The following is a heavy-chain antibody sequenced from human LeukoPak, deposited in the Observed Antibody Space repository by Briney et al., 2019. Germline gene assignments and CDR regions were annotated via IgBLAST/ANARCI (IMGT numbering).Heavy chain of an antibody. V-gene: IGHV3-7*03. J-gene: IGHJ3*02. CDR3: AKGGDYEAFDI. CDR2: IKQDGSEK. CDR1: GFTFSSYW. D-gene: IGHD4-17*01. Sequence: GGSLRLSCAASGFTFSSYWMSWVRQAPGKGLEWVANIKQDGSEKYYVDSVKGRFTISRDNAKNSLYLQMNSLRAEDTALYYCAKGGDYEAFDIWGQGTMVTVSS.